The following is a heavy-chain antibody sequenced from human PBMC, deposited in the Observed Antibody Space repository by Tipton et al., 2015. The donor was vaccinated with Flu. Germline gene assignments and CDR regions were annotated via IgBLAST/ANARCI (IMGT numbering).Heavy chain of an antibody. V-gene: IGHV3-7*01. CDR2: IKPDGSEK. J-gene: IGHJ4*02. CDR1: GFTFSKYW. D-gene: IGHD1-1*01. Sequence: SLRLSCAASGFTFSKYWMTWVRQAPGKRLEWLANIKPDGSEKYYAESVRGRVTISRDNAENSVHLQLNSLGAEDTGVYYCARDSDIPGGTNFYFDSWGQGTLVTVSS. CDR3: ARDSDIPGGTNFYFDS.